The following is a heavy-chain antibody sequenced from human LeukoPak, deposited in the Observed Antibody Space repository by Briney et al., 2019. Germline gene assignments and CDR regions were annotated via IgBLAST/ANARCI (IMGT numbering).Heavy chain of an antibody. CDR1: GGSISSSSYY. D-gene: IGHD6-13*01. J-gene: IGHJ5*02. Sequence: SETLSLTCTVSGGSISSSSYYWGWIRQPPGKGLEWIGSIYYSGSTYYNPSLKSRVTISVDTSKNQFSLKLSSVTAADTAVYYCASRAVEQQPAWFDPWGQGTLVTVSS. CDR2: IYYSGST. CDR3: ASRAVEQQPAWFDP. V-gene: IGHV4-39*07.